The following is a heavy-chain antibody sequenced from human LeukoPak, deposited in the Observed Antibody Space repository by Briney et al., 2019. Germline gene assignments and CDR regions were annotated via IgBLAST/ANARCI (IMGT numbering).Heavy chain of an antibody. CDR2: INWKGDGT. J-gene: IGHJ3*01. Sequence: GGSLRLSCGASGFPFDDFGLSWVRQVPGKGLEWVSRINWKGDGTGYGNSVKGRFTVSRDNAKKSVFLQMNSLKAEDTALYHCARGFNGDHSSPSDVWGQGTMVTVS. V-gene: IGHV3-20*01. CDR3: ARGFNGDHSSPSDV. D-gene: IGHD2-8*01. CDR1: GFPFDDFG.